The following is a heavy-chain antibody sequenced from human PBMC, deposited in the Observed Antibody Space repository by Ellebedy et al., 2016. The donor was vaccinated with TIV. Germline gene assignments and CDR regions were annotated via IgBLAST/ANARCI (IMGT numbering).Heavy chain of an antibody. CDR1: GYTFTSYA. CDR3: ATSLNPKRFDH. J-gene: IGHJ4*02. D-gene: IGHD1-14*01. Sequence: ASVKVSCKASGYTFTSYAMHWVRQAPGQGLEWVGITNPSGGSTSYAQRLQDIIIMTRDRSTSTVYMEQSSLRSEDTAVYFCATSLNPKRFDHWGQGILVSVSS. V-gene: IGHV1-46*04. CDR2: TNPSGGST.